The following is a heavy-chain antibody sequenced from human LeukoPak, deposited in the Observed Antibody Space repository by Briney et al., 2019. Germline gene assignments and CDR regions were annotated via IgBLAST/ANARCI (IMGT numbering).Heavy chain of an antibody. Sequence: GGSLRLSCAASGFTFSSYSMNWVRQAPGKGLEWVSYISSSSSTIYYADSVKGRFTISRDSAKNSLYLQMNSLRAEDTAVYYCARVGGYSYGDAFDIWGQGTMVTVSS. CDR1: GFTFSSYS. CDR2: ISSSSSTI. D-gene: IGHD5-18*01. J-gene: IGHJ3*02. CDR3: ARVGGYSYGDAFDI. V-gene: IGHV3-48*01.